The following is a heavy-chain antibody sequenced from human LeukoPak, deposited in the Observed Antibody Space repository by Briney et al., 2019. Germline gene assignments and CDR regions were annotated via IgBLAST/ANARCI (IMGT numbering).Heavy chain of an antibody. J-gene: IGHJ3*02. CDR3: ARSSGYDPTYDAFDI. D-gene: IGHD5-12*01. V-gene: IGHV1-24*01. CDR2: FDPEDGET. CDR1: GYTLTELS. Sequence: ASVKVSCKVSGYTLTELSMHWVRQAPGKELEWMGGFDPEDGETIYAQKFQGRVTMTRDMSTSTVYMELSSLRSEDTAVYYCARSSGYDPTYDAFDIWGQGTMVTVSS.